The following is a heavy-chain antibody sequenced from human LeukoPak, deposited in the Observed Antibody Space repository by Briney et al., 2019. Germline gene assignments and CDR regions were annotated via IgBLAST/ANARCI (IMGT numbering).Heavy chain of an antibody. Sequence: SETLSLTCTVSGGSISSGGYYWSWIRQHPGKGLEWIGYIYYSGSTYYNPSLKSRVTISVDTSKNQFSLKLSSVTAVDTAVYYCAREGGGDGSWLSYWGQGTLVTVSS. V-gene: IGHV4-31*03. CDR1: GGSISSGGYY. CDR2: IYYSGST. J-gene: IGHJ4*02. D-gene: IGHD6-13*01. CDR3: AREGGGDGSWLSY.